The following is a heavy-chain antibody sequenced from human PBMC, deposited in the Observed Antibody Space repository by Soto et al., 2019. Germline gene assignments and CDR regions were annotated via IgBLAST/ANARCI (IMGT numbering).Heavy chain of an antibody. CDR1: GFTFSSYA. V-gene: IGHV3-23*01. CDR3: AKRKYYDSSVLWDY. CDR2: ISSSGGST. D-gene: IGHD3-22*01. J-gene: IGHJ4*02. Sequence: EVQLLESGGGLVQPGGSLRLSCAASGFTFSSYAVSWVRQAPGKGLEWVSAISSSGGSTYYADSVKGRFTISRDNAKNTLYLPMNSLRAEDMAVYYFAKRKYYDSSVLWDYWGKGTLVTVSS.